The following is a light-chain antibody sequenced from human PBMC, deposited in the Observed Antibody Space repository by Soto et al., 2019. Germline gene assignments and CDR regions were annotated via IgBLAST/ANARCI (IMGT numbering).Light chain of an antibody. Sequence: EIVLTQSPGTLSLSPGERATLSCRASQSVSSNFLAWYQEKPGQAPRLLIYGASSRATGIPDRFSGSGSGTDLTLTISRLEPEDFAVYYCRQYGYSLGFAFGGGTKVEIK. V-gene: IGKV3-20*01. J-gene: IGKJ4*01. CDR1: QSVSSNF. CDR3: RQYGYSLGFA. CDR2: GAS.